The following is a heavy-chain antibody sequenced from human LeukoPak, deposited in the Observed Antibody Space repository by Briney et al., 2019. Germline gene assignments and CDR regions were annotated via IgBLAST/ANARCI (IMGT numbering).Heavy chain of an antibody. J-gene: IGHJ4*02. V-gene: IGHV4-39*07. CDR3: ARECPPGPVVAKSYYFDY. D-gene: IGHD2-15*01. CDR2: IYYSGST. Sequence: PSETLSLTCTVSGGSISSSSYYWGWIRQPPGMGLEWIGSIYYSGSTYYNPSLKSRVTISVDTSKNQFSLKLSSVTAADTAVYYCARECPPGPVVAKSYYFDYWGQGTLVTVSS. CDR1: GGSISSSSYY.